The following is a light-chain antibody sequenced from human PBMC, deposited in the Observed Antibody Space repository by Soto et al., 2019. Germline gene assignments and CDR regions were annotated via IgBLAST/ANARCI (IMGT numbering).Light chain of an antibody. CDR2: AAS. Sequence: DIQMTQSPSSLSASVGDRVTITCRASQSVSTYFNWYQQKPGKAPNLLIYAASNLQSGVPSRFSGTGSGTDFTLTISSLQPEDSATYYCQQSYGIPRTFGQGTKVEIK. J-gene: IGKJ1*01. CDR1: QSVSTY. V-gene: IGKV1-39*01. CDR3: QQSYGIPRT.